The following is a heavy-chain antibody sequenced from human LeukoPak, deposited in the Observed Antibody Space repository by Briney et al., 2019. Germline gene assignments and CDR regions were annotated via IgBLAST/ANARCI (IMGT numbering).Heavy chain of an antibody. CDR3: ARDILTFRYNWNQGRAFDI. Sequence: PSETLSLTCAVSGGSISSSNWWSWVRQPPGKGLEWIGEIYHSGSTNYNPSLKSRVTISVDKSKNQFSLKLSSVTAADTAVYYCARDILTFRYNWNQGRAFDIWGQGTMVTVSS. V-gene: IGHV4-4*02. J-gene: IGHJ3*02. D-gene: IGHD1-20*01. CDR2: IYHSGST. CDR1: GGSISSSNW.